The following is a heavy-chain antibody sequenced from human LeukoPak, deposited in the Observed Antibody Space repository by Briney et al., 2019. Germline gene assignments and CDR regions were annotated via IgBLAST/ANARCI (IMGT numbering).Heavy chain of an antibody. D-gene: IGHD1-26*01. CDR2: IYYSGST. V-gene: IGHV4-59*08. CDR1: GGSINSYY. CDR3: ARHSGSSPHYFDY. J-gene: IGHJ4*02. Sequence: SETLSLTCTVSGGSINSYYWSWLRQPPGKGLEWIGFIYYSGSTHYKSSLKSRVTISVDTSRNQFSLRLSPVTAADTAVYYCARHSGSSPHYFDYWGQGTLVTVSS.